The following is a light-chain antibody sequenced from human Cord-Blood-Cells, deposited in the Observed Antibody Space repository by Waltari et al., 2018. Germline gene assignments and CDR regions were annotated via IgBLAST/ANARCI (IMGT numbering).Light chain of an antibody. CDR2: YVS. V-gene: IGLV2-11*01. Sequence: QSALTQPRSVSGSPGQSVTISCTGTSSDVGGYNYVSWYQQHPGKAPKIMIYYVSKRPSGVPERCSGSKSGNTASLTISGLQAEDEADYYCCSYAGSYTWVFGGGTKLTVL. J-gene: IGLJ3*02. CDR3: CSYAGSYTWV. CDR1: SSDVGGYNY.